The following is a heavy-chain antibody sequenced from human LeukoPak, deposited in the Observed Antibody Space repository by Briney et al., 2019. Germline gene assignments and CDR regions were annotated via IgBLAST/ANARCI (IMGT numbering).Heavy chain of an antibody. CDR3: ANSITSYYYYYMDV. Sequence: PGGSLRLSCAASGFTFSSYGMHWVRQAPGKGLEWVAFIRYDGSNKYYADSVKGRFTISRDNSKNTLHLQMNSLRAEDTAVYYCANSITSYYYYYMDVWGKGTTVTVSS. V-gene: IGHV3-30*02. CDR2: IRYDGSNK. J-gene: IGHJ6*03. CDR1: GFTFSSYG.